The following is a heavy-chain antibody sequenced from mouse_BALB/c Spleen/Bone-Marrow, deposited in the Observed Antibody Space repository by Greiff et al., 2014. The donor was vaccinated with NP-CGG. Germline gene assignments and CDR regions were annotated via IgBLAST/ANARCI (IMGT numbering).Heavy chain of an antibody. J-gene: IGHJ3*01. CDR2: IDPANGNT. CDR1: GFNIKDTY. D-gene: IGHD1-1*01. V-gene: IGHV14-3*02. Sequence: VQLQQSGAELVKPGASVKLSCTASGFNIKDTYMHWVKQRPEQGLEWIGRIDPANGNTKYDPKFQGKATITADTSSNTAYLQLSSLTSEDAAVYYCAIYYCGSSEFAYWGQGTLVTVSA. CDR3: AIYYCGSSEFAY.